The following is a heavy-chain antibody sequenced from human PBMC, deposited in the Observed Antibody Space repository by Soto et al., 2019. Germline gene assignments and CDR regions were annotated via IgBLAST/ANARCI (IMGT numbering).Heavy chain of an antibody. Sequence: QVQLVQSGAEVKKPGASVKVSCKASGYTLTNYGISWVRQAPGQGLEWVGWISGHNGNTDYAQNLQGRVTMTTDTSTNTAYMELRSLRSDDTAVYYCARARYCSGGSCYSGAFDYWGQGTLVTVSS. V-gene: IGHV1-18*01. CDR3: ARARYCSGGSCYSGAFDY. J-gene: IGHJ4*02. CDR1: GYTLTNYG. D-gene: IGHD2-15*01. CDR2: ISGHNGNT.